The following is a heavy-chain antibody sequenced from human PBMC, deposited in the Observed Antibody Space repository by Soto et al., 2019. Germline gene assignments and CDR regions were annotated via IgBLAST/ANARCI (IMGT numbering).Heavy chain of an antibody. Sequence: LRLSCAASGFTFSSYGMHWVRQAPGKGLEWVAVIWYDGSNKYYADSVKGRFTISRDNSKNTLYLQMNSLRAEDTAVYYCARCLIGYSITPIFDYWGQGTLVTVSS. V-gene: IGHV3-33*01. CDR2: IWYDGSNK. CDR3: ARCLIGYSITPIFDY. J-gene: IGHJ4*02. CDR1: GFTFSSYG. D-gene: IGHD3-22*01.